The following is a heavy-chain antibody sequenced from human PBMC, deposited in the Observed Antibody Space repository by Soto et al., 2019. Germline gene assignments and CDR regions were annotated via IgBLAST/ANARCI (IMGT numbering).Heavy chain of an antibody. V-gene: IGHV3-74*01. CDR2: IQSDGSST. J-gene: IGHJ3*02. D-gene: IGHD1-1*01. CDR3: ATGPTPAFAI. CDR1: GFMFSSYW. Sequence: GGSLRLSCGASGFMFSSYWMHWVRQAPGKGLVWVSRIQSDGSSTIYADSVTGRFTISRDNAKNTLYLQMNSLRAEDTAVYYCATGPTPAFAIWGRGTMVTVSS.